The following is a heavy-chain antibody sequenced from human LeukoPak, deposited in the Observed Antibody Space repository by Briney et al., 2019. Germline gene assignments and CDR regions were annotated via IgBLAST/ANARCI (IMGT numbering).Heavy chain of an antibody. V-gene: IGHV1-2*02. D-gene: IGHD7-27*01. Sequence: ASVKVSCKASGYTFTGYYMHWVRQAPGQGLEWMGWINPNSGGTNYAQKFQGRVTMTRDTSISTAYMELSRPRSEDTAVYYFAREPTTLIGVYSAYWGPGTLVTVSS. CDR2: INPNSGGT. CDR3: AREPTTLIGVYSAY. J-gene: IGHJ4*02. CDR1: GYTFTGYY.